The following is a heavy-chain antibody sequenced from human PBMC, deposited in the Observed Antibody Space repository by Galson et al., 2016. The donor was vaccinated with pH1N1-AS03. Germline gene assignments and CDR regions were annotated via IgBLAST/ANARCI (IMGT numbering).Heavy chain of an antibody. CDR2: IYYSGTT. D-gene: IGHD3-10*01. CDR1: GAPITSGSHY. CDR3: ARDGQLWPQYYPLDV. Sequence: SETLSLTCSVSGAPITSGSHYWTWIRQLPGKGLEWIGYIYYSGTTKFNPSLATRVTMSVDRSKSQFSLNLMSVTAADTAVYYCARDGQLWPQYYPLDVWGQGTPVTVSS. J-gene: IGHJ6*02. V-gene: IGHV4-61*01.